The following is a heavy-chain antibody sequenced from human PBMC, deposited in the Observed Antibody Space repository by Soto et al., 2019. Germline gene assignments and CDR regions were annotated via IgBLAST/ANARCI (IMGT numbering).Heavy chain of an antibody. CDR1: GYTFTSYG. D-gene: IGHD3-10*01. CDR2: ISAYNGNT. J-gene: IGHJ6*02. V-gene: IGHV1-18*04. Sequence: GASVKVSCKASGYTFTSYGISWVRQAPGQEQEWMGWISAYNGNTTHAQKLQGRVTMTTDTSTSTAYTELRSLRSDVTAVYYCARSMVRGVSSGYGMDVWGQGTTVTVS. CDR3: ARSMVRGVSSGYGMDV.